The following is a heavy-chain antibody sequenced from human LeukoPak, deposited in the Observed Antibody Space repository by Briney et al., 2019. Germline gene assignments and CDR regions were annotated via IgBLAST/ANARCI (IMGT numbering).Heavy chain of an antibody. D-gene: IGHD1-26*01. CDR2: IYHSGSS. V-gene: IGHV4-30-2*01. Sequence: PSETLSLTCIVSGGSINSGTYYWSWIRQPPGKGLEWIGCIYHSGSSYYNPSLQSRATISPDRSKNQFSLKLTSVTAANTAAYYCARGSVGASFDYWGQGTLVTVSS. CDR1: GGSINSGTYY. CDR3: ARGSVGASFDY. J-gene: IGHJ4*02.